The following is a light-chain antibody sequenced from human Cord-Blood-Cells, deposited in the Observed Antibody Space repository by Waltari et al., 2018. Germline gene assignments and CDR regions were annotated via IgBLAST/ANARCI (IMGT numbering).Light chain of an antibody. CDR3: CSYAGSSTWV. CDR2: EGS. J-gene: IGLJ3*02. V-gene: IGLV2-23*01. CDR1: SSDVGSYNL. Sequence: QSALTQPAPVSGSPGQSITNSCTGTSSDVGSYNLVSWYQQHPGKAPKLMIYEGSKRPSGVSNRFSGSKSGNTASLTISGLQAEDEADYYCCSYAGSSTWVFGGGTKLTVL.